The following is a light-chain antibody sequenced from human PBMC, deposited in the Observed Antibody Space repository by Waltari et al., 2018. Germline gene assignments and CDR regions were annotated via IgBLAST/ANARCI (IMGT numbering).Light chain of an antibody. Sequence: QSALTQPASVSGSPGQSFTIACTGTSSDVGGYNLVPWYQQHPGKAPKLLIYDVSERPSGVSSRFSVSKSGNTASLTISGIQADDEADYYCCSYAGSFTWVFGGGTKVTVL. J-gene: IGLJ3*02. CDR3: CSYAGSFTWV. CDR2: DVS. CDR1: SSDVGGYNL. V-gene: IGLV2-23*02.